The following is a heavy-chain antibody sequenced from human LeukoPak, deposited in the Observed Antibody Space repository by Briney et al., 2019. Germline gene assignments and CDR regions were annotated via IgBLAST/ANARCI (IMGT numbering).Heavy chain of an antibody. Sequence: SETLSLTCSVSGGSISSYLWSWIRQPPGKGLESIGCIFNSGSTNYNPSLKSRVTISVDTSKNHFSLELTSVTAADTAVYYCARHGNDFWSGGTNFDYWGQGTLVTVSS. CDR2: IFNSGST. D-gene: IGHD3-3*01. CDR3: ARHGNDFWSGGTNFDY. J-gene: IGHJ4*02. CDR1: GGSISSYL. V-gene: IGHV4-59*08.